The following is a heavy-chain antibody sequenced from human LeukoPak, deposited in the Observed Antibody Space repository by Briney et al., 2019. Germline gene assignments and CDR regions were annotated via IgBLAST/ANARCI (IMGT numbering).Heavy chain of an antibody. CDR3: AKVGDLDDAFDI. Sequence: GGSLRLSCAASGFTFSSYGMHWARQAPGKGLEWVAVISCDGSNKYYADSVKGRFTISRDNSKNTLYLQMNSLRAEDTAVYYCAKVGDLDDAFDIWGQGTMVTVSS. CDR2: ISCDGSNK. CDR1: GFTFSSYG. J-gene: IGHJ3*02. V-gene: IGHV3-30*18.